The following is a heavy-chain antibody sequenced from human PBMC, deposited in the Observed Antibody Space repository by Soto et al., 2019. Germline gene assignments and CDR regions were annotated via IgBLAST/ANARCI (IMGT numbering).Heavy chain of an antibody. J-gene: IGHJ4*02. CDR2: INPNSGAT. V-gene: IGHV1-2*02. CDR1: GYTFTGYY. D-gene: IGHD4-4*01. Sequence: ASVKVSCKPSGYTFTGYYIHWVRQAPGQGLEWMGWINPNSGATNYALKFQGRVTMTRDTSISAAYMELNSLTSDDTAVYYCARSRLTDYSIDYWGQGTLVTVSS. CDR3: ARSRLTDYSIDY.